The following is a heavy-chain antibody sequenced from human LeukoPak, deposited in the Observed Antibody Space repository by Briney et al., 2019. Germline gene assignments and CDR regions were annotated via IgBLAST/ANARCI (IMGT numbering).Heavy chain of an antibody. CDR3: ATVFLVRGAPGYYGMDV. J-gene: IGHJ6*02. Sequence: GASVKVSCKVSGYTLTELSMHWVRQAPGKGLEWMGGFDPEDGETIYAQKFQGRVTMTEDTSTDTAYMELSSLRSEDTAVYYCATVFLVRGAPGYYGMDVWGQGTTVTVPS. D-gene: IGHD3-10*01. CDR2: FDPEDGET. CDR1: GYTLTELS. V-gene: IGHV1-24*01.